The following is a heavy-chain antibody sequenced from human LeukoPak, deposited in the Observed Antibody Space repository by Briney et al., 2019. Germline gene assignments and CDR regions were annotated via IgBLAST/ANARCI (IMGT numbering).Heavy chain of an antibody. CDR3: ASCDCYSNYLFWYFDY. Sequence: SVKVSCKASGGTFSSYAISWVRQAPGQGLEWMGGIIPIFGTANYAQKFQGRVTITADESTSTAYMELSSLRSEDTAVYYCASCDCYSNYLFWYFDYWGQGTLVTVSS. D-gene: IGHD4-11*01. CDR2: IIPIFGTA. J-gene: IGHJ4*02. V-gene: IGHV1-69*13. CDR1: GGTFSSYA.